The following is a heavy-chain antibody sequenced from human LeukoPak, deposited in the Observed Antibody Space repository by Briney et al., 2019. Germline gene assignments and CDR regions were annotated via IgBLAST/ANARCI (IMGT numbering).Heavy chain of an antibody. D-gene: IGHD2-2*02. CDR1: GFTFSSYS. V-gene: IGHV3-7*03. J-gene: IGHJ4*02. CDR3: AKETYTSFDY. Sequence: SGGSLRLSCAASGFTFSSYSMSWVRQAPGKGLEWVANIKQDGSEKNYVGSVKGRFTIARDNAKNSLYLQMNSLRAEDTAVHYCAKETYTSFDYWGQGTLVTVSS. CDR2: IKQDGSEK.